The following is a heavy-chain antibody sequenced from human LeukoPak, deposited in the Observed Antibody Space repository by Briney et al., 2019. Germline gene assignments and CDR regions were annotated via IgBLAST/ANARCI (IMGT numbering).Heavy chain of an antibody. CDR1: GFTFSSYA. CDR3: AKLDHSSPETIDY. V-gene: IGHV3-23*01. Sequence: GGSLRLSCAASGFTFSSYAMSWVRQAPGKGLEWVSAISGSGGSIYYADSVKGRFTISRDNSKNTLYLQMNSLRAEDTAVYYCAKLDHSSPETIDYWGQGTLVTVSS. D-gene: IGHD6-6*01. J-gene: IGHJ4*02. CDR2: ISGSGGSI.